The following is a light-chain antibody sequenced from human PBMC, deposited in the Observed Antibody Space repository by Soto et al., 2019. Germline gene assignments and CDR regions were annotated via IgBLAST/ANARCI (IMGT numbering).Light chain of an antibody. CDR2: GAS. CDR3: QQYNNWPIT. J-gene: IGKJ5*01. CDR1: QGVSNNY. V-gene: IGKV3D-15*01. Sequence: EIVLTQSPGTPSLPPRDRPTLSCRAIQGVSNNYLGWYQKKPGKAPRLIIYGASNMATGIPERFSGSGSGTEFTLTISSLQSEDFALYYCQQYNNWPITFGKGTRREIK.